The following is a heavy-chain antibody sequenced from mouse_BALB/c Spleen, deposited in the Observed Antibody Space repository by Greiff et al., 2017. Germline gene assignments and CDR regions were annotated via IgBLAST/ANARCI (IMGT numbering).Heavy chain of an antibody. D-gene: IGHD2-1*01. Sequence: EVQLVESGGDLVKPGGSLKLSCAASGFTFSSYGMSWVRQTPDKRLEWVATISSGGSYTYYPDSVKGRFTISRDNAKNTLYLQMSSLKSEDTAMYYCARHEGYGNYDYAMDYWGQGTSGTVSS. CDR1: GFTFSSYG. CDR3: ARHEGYGNYDYAMDY. V-gene: IGHV5-6*01. CDR2: ISSGGSYT. J-gene: IGHJ4*01.